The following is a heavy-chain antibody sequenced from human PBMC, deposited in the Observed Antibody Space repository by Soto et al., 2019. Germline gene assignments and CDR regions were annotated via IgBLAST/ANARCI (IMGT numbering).Heavy chain of an antibody. J-gene: IGHJ3*02. V-gene: IGHV3-30*18. Sequence: QVQLVESGGGVVQPGRSLRLSCAASGFTFSSYGMHWVRQAPGKGLEWVALISYDGSNKYYADSVKGRFTISRDNSQTTLYLQMNSLRTEDTAVYYCAKDLGHGGRGAFDIWGQGTMVTVSS. D-gene: IGHD7-27*01. CDR3: AKDLGHGGRGAFDI. CDR2: ISYDGSNK. CDR1: GFTFSSYG.